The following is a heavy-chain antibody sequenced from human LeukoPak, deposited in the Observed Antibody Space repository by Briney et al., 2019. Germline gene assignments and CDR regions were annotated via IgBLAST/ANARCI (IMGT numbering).Heavy chain of an antibody. CDR3: AKGGYDYVEIGYFDY. CDR2: IVASSGST. J-gene: IGHJ4*02. Sequence: PSETLSLTCTVSGGSVSSYYWSWIRQPPGKGLEWVSLIVASSGSTFYADSVKGRFTISRDKSKNTLYLQMSSLRAEDTAVYYCAKGGYDYVEIGYFDYWGQGALVTVSS. CDR1: GGSVSSYY. D-gene: IGHD5-12*01. V-gene: IGHV3-23*01.